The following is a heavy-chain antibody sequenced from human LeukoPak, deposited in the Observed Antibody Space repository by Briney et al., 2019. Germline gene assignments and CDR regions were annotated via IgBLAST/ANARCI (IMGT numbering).Heavy chain of an antibody. CDR1: GFTFSSYS. Sequence: PGGSLRLSCAAYGFTFSSYSMNWVRQAPGKGLEWVSYISSSSSTIYYADSVKGLFTISRDNAKNSLYLQMNSLRAEDTAVYYCAKRGPGYDKSTYPPHYFDYWGQGTLVTVSS. CDR2: ISSSSSTI. J-gene: IGHJ4*02. CDR3: AKRGPGYDKSTYPPHYFDY. V-gene: IGHV3-48*01. D-gene: IGHD3-22*01.